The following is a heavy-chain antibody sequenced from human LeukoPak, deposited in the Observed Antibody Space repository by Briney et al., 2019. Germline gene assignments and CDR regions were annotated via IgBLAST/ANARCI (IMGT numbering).Heavy chain of an antibody. CDR1: GFTFSSYS. J-gene: IGHJ6*03. CDR3: ARATTDYYYYMDV. CDR2: ISSSSSYR. D-gene: IGHD4-17*01. V-gene: IGHV3-21*01. Sequence: GGSLRLSCAASGFTFSSYSMNWVRQAPGKGLEWVSSISSSSSYRYYADSVKGRFTISRDNAKNSLYLQMNSLRAEDTAVYYCARATTDYYYYMDVWGKGTTVTVSS.